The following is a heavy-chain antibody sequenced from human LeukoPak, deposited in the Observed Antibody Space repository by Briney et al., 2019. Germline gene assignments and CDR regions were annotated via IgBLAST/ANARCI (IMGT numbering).Heavy chain of an antibody. V-gene: IGHV3-23*01. J-gene: IGHJ6*02. CDR1: GFTFSSYA. CDR3: AKDGGWTGSHFNSMDV. Sequence: GGSLRLSCAGSGFTFSSYAMSWVRQAPGKGLEWVSGSSVRGGGTYYADSVKGRFTISRDNSKNTMYLQMNSLRAEDTAIYYCAKDGGWTGSHFNSMDVWGQGTTVTVSS. CDR2: SSVRGGGT. D-gene: IGHD3/OR15-3a*01.